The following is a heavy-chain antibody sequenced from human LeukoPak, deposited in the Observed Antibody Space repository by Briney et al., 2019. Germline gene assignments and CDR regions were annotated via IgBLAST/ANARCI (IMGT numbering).Heavy chain of an antibody. Sequence: GGSLRLSCAASGFMFSSNWMSWVRLAPGKGLEWVANIKEDGTETYYVDSVKGRFTISRDNAKNSLYLQMNSLRAEDTAVYYCARDGDSSGYTPYFDYWGQGTLVTVSS. CDR3: ARDGDSSGYTPYFDY. V-gene: IGHV3-7*03. CDR1: GFMFSSNW. D-gene: IGHD3-22*01. CDR2: IKEDGTET. J-gene: IGHJ4*02.